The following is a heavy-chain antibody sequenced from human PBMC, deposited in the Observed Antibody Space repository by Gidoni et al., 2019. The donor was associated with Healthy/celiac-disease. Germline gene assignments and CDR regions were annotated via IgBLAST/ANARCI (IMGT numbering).Heavy chain of an antibody. CDR2: IKQDGSEK. D-gene: IGHD6-13*01. CDR1: GFTFSSYW. Sequence: EVQLVESGGGLVQPGGSLRLSCVPSGFTFSSYWMSWVRQAAGKGLEWVANIKQDGSEKYYVDSVKGRFTISRDNAKNSLYLQMNSLRAEDTAVYYCARVDAGYSSSWYSYFDYWGQGTLVTVSS. J-gene: IGHJ4*02. CDR3: ARVDAGYSSSWYSYFDY. V-gene: IGHV3-7*01.